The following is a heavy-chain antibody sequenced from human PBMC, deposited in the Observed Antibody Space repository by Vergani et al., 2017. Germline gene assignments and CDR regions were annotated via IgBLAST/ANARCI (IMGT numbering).Heavy chain of an antibody. CDR3: ASQSLRDFWSGFRAYDAFDI. CDR2: MNPNSGNT. D-gene: IGHD3-3*01. Sequence: QVQLVQSGAEVKKPGASVKVSCKASGYTFTSYDINWVRQATGQGLEWMGWMNPNSGNTGYAQKFRGRVTMTRNTSISTAYMELSSLRSEDTAVYYCASQSLRDFWSGFRAYDAFDIWGQGTMVTVSS. CDR1: GYTFTSYD. V-gene: IGHV1-8*01. J-gene: IGHJ3*02.